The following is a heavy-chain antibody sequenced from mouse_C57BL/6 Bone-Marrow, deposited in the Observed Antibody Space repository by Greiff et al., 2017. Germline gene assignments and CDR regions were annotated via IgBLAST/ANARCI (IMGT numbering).Heavy chain of an antibody. CDR2: IYPGSGST. CDR1: GYTFTSYW. D-gene: IGHD1-1*01. V-gene: IGHV1-55*01. J-gene: IGHJ4*01. Sequence: QVQLQQPGAELVKPGASVKMSCKASGYTFTSYWITWVKQRPGQGLEWIGDIYPGSGSTNYNEKFKSKATLTVDTSSSTAYMQLSSLTSEASAVYYCARSYYYGSLYARDYWGQGTSVTVSS. CDR3: ARSYYYGSLYARDY.